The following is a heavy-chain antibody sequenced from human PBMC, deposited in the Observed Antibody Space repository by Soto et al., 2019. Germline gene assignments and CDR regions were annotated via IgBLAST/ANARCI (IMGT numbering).Heavy chain of an antibody. V-gene: IGHV1-2*04. D-gene: IGHD2-2*01. CDR2: INPNSGGT. CDR1: GYTFTGYY. CDR3: ARGAPGGLYCSSTSCERGMDV. J-gene: IGHJ6*02. Sequence: GASVKVSCKASGYTFTGYYMHWVRQAPGQGLEWTGWINPNSGGTNYAQKFQGWVTMTRDTSISTAYMELSRLRSDDTAVYYCARGAPGGLYCSSTSCERGMDVWG.